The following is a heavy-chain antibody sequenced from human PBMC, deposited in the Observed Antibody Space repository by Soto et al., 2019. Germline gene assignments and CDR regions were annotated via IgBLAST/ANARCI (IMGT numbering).Heavy chain of an antibody. CDR3: ARDYGDYQFDY. Sequence: SETLSLTCTVSGGSISSSSYYWGWIRQPPGKGLEWIGNIYYRGTTYYNPSLKSRVTISVDTSKNQFSLKLASVTAADTAVYYCARDYGDYQFDYWGQGTLVTAPQ. J-gene: IGHJ4*02. CDR2: IYYRGTT. CDR1: GGSISSSSYY. D-gene: IGHD4-17*01. V-gene: IGHV4-39*02.